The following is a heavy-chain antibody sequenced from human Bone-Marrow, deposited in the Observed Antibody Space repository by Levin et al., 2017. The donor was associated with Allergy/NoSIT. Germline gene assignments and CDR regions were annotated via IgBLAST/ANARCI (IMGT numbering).Heavy chain of an antibody. CDR3: AKEMTTVGPVFDY. D-gene: IGHD4-23*01. CDR2: ITNSGRT. CDR1: GFTFNNYA. V-gene: IGHV3-23*01. Sequence: PGGSLRLSCAASGFTFNNYAMSWVRQAPGKGLEWVSAITNSGRTYYADSVKGRFTVSRDNSNNTLYLQMNSLRADGTAVYYCAKEMTTVGPVFDYWGQGTLVTVSS. J-gene: IGHJ4*02.